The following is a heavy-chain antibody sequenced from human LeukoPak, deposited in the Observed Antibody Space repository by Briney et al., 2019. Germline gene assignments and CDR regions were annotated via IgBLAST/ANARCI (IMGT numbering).Heavy chain of an antibody. J-gene: IGHJ4*02. D-gene: IGHD3-10*01. CDR3: AKATQSMVRGVIIRGDSDY. CDR2: IRYDGSNK. Sequence: GGSLRLSCAVSGFIFSKCGMHWVRQAPGKGLEWVAFIRYDGSNKYYADSVKGRFTISRDNSKNTLYLQMNSLRAEDTAVYYCAKATQSMVRGVIIRGDSDYWGQGTLVTVSS. V-gene: IGHV3-30*02. CDR1: GFIFSKCG.